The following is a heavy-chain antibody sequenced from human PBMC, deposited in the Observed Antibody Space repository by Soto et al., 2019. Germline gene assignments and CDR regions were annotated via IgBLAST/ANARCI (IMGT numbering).Heavy chain of an antibody. CDR3: ASCGGDCLYGMDV. J-gene: IGHJ6*02. V-gene: IGHV3-11*06. CDR1: GFTFSDYY. Sequence: LRLSCAASGFTFSDYYMSWIRQAPGKGLEWVSYISSSSSYTNYADSVKGRFTISRDNAKNSLYLQMNSLRAEDTAVYYCASCGGDCLYGMDVWGQGTTVTVSS. D-gene: IGHD2-21*02. CDR2: ISSSSSYT.